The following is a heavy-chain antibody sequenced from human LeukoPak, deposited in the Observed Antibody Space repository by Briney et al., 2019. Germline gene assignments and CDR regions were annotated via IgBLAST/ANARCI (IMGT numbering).Heavy chain of an antibody. J-gene: IGHJ5*02. Sequence: NSSQTLSLTCTVSGGSISSGGYYWSWIRQHPGKGLEWIGYIYYSGSTYYNPSLKSRVTISVDTSKNQFSLKLSSVTAADTAVYYCARGDSGSYSNNWFDPWGQGTLVTVSS. CDR1: GGSISSGGYY. CDR2: IYYSGST. CDR3: ARGDSGSYSNNWFDP. V-gene: IGHV4-31*03. D-gene: IGHD1-26*01.